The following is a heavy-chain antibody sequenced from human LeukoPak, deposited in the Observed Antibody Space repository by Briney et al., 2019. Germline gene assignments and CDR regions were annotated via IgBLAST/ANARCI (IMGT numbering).Heavy chain of an antibody. V-gene: IGHV1-2*02. Sequence: ASVKVSCKASGYSFSGYYIHWVRQAPGQGVEWMGWIYPSIGGTQHARRLQEGDTMTPDTSLSTAYIEARRLRYHDTGLCYCVRPLRVTMILGAEFRASSYFDPWGQGTLVTLSS. CDR3: VRPLRVTMILGAEFRASSYFDP. D-gene: IGHD3-10*01. J-gene: IGHJ5*02. CDR2: IYPSIGGT. CDR1: GYSFSGYY.